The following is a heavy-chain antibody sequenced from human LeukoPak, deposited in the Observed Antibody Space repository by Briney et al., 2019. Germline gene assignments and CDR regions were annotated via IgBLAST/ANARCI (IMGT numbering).Heavy chain of an antibody. Sequence: GRSLRLSCAASGFTFSGFGMHWVRQAPGKGLEWVAVISYDGTNKYYADSVKGRFTISRDSSKNTLYLQMNSLRDEDAAVYYCARAGELSFDYWGQGTLVTVSS. J-gene: IGHJ4*02. D-gene: IGHD1-26*01. CDR2: ISYDGTNK. CDR1: GFTFSGFG. CDR3: ARAGELSFDY. V-gene: IGHV3-30*03.